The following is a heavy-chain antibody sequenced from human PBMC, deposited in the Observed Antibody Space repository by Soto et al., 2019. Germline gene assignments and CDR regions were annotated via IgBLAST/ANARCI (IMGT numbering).Heavy chain of an antibody. CDR2: IIPIFGTA. CDR3: ARGYYCSGGSCYSSSIEYFQH. V-gene: IGHV1-69*06. D-gene: IGHD2-15*01. J-gene: IGHJ1*01. CDR1: GGTFSSYA. Sequence: QVQLVQSGAEVKKPGSSVKVSCKASGGTFSSYAISWVRQAPGQGLERMGGIIPIFGTANYAQKFQGRVTITADKSTSTAYMELSSLRSEDTAVYYCARGYYCSGGSCYSSSIEYFQHWGQGTLVTVSS.